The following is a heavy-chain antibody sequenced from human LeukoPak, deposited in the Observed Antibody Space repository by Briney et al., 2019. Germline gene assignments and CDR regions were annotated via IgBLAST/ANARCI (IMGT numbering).Heavy chain of an antibody. CDR1: GGSFSGYY. Sequence: SETLSLTCAVYGGSFSGYYWSWIRQPPGKGLEWIEEINHSGSTNYNPSLKSRVTISVDTSKNQFSLKLSSVTAADTAVYYCAISPDCSGGSCYGGPFDYWGQGTLVTVSS. D-gene: IGHD2-15*01. V-gene: IGHV4-34*01. J-gene: IGHJ4*02. CDR2: INHSGST. CDR3: AISPDCSGGSCYGGPFDY.